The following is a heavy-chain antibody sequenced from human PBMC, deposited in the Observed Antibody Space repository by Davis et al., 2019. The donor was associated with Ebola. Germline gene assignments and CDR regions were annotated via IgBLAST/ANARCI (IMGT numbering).Heavy chain of an antibody. Sequence: SVKVSCKASGYTFTSYGISWVRQAPGQGLEWMGGIIPIFGTANYAQKFQGRVTITADESTSTAYMELSSLRSEDTAVYYCARVGGSSGWSDWGQGTLVTVSS. J-gene: IGHJ4*02. CDR3: ARVGGSSGWSD. CDR1: GYTFTSYG. CDR2: IIPIFGTA. D-gene: IGHD6-19*01. V-gene: IGHV1-69*13.